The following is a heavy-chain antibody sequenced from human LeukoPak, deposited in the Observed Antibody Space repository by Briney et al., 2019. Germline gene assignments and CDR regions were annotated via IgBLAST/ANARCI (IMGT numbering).Heavy chain of an antibody. D-gene: IGHD1-26*01. Sequence: PSETLSLTCTVSGVSISNNYFYWAWIRQPPGKGLELIGYVHHTGSTFHNSSLKSRVTISADTSQNQFSLSLTSVTAADTAVYYCATLGLLRGAGFNLATHFDYWGQGTLVAVSS. J-gene: IGHJ4*02. CDR2: VHHTGST. CDR1: GVSISNNYFY. CDR3: ATLGLLRGAGFNLATHFDY. V-gene: IGHV4-39*01.